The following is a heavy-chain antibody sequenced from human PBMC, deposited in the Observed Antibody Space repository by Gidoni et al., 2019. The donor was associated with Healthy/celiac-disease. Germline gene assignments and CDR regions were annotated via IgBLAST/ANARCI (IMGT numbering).Heavy chain of an antibody. Sequence: EVQLVESGGGLVQPGRSLRLSCAASGFTFDAYAMHWVRQAPGKGLEWVSGISWNSGSIGYADSVKGRFTISRDNAKNSLYLQMNSLRAEDTALYYCARLIIAAAGRYYFDYWGQGTLVTVSS. CDR1: GFTFDAYA. J-gene: IGHJ4*02. CDR3: ARLIIAAAGRYYFDY. CDR2: ISWNSGSI. D-gene: IGHD6-13*01. V-gene: IGHV3-9*01.